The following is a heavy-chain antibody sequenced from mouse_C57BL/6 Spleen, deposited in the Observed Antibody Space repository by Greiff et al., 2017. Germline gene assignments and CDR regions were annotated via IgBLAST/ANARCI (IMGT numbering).Heavy chain of an antibody. CDR3: ARDKDLIYDGYYWFAY. Sequence: EVKLVESGPGLVKPSQSLSLTCSVTGYSITSGYYWNWIRQFPGNKLEWMGYISYDGSNNYNPSLKNRISITRDTSKNQFFLKLNSVTTEDTATYYCARDKDLIYDGYYWFAYWGQGTLVTVSA. V-gene: IGHV3-6*01. J-gene: IGHJ3*01. CDR1: GYSITSGYY. D-gene: IGHD2-3*01. CDR2: ISYDGSN.